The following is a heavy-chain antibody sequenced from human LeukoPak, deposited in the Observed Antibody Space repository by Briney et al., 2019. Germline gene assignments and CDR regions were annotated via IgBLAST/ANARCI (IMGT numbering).Heavy chain of an antibody. J-gene: IGHJ5*02. V-gene: IGHV4-30-4*01. Sequence: SETLSLTCTVSGGSISSGDYYWSWIRQPPGKGLEWIGYIYYSGSTYYNPSLKSRVTISVDTSKNQFSLKLSSVTAADTAVYYCARTNLVTGIDPWGQGTLVTVSS. CDR2: IYYSGST. CDR1: GGSISSGDYY. D-gene: IGHD3-10*01. CDR3: ARTNLVTGIDP.